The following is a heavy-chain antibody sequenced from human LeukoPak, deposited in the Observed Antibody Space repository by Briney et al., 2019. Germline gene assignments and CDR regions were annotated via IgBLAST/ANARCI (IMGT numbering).Heavy chain of an antibody. Sequence: ASVKVSCKASGYTFTSYAMHWVRQAPGQRLEWMGWINAGNGNTKYSQKFQGRVTITRDTSASTAYMELSSLRSEDTAVYYCARDSTRGYGEVVAPVDYWGQGTLVTVSS. CDR2: INAGNGNT. CDR3: ARDSTRGYGEVVAPVDY. V-gene: IGHV1-3*01. D-gene: IGHD2-15*01. J-gene: IGHJ4*02. CDR1: GYTFTSYA.